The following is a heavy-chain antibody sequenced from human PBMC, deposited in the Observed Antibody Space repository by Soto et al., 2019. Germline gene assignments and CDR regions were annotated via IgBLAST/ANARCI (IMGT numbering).Heavy chain of an antibody. CDR3: ARKAPGHYYGMDV. CDR1: GYTFTSYA. CDR2: INAGNGNT. J-gene: IGHJ6*02. V-gene: IGHV1-3*01. Sequence: QVQLVQSGAEVKKPGASVKVSCKASGYTFTSYAMHWVRQAPGQRLEWMGWINAGNGNTKYSQKFQGRVTITRDTSASTAYMELSSLRSEDTAVYYCARKAPGHYYGMDVWGQGTTVTVSS.